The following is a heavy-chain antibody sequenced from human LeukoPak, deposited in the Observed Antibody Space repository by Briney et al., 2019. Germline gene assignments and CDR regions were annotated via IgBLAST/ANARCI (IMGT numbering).Heavy chain of an antibody. CDR1: GGSISNNNYS. CDR2: IAYSGTT. Sequence: SETLSLTCTVFGGSISNNNYSWGWIRQPPGKGLEWVGSIAYSGTTYYNPSLKSRVAISVDTSKNQFSLKLTSVTAADTAIYYCVRQWFFWGQGTLVTVSS. V-gene: IGHV4-39*01. CDR3: VRQWFF. J-gene: IGHJ4*02. D-gene: IGHD3-22*01.